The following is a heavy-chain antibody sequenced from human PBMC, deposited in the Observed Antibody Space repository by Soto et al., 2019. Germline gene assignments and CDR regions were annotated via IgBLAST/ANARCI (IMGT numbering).Heavy chain of an antibody. CDR2: ISAYNGNT. D-gene: IGHD5-12*01. CDR1: GYTFTSYG. J-gene: IGHJ6*02. Sequence: ASVKVSCKASGYTFTSYGISWVRQAPGQGLEWMGWISAYNGNTNYAQKLQGRVTMTTDTSTSTAYMELRSLRSDDTAVYYCARFGVVATFYYYYGMDVWGQGTTVTVYS. CDR3: ARFGVVATFYYYYGMDV. V-gene: IGHV1-18*04.